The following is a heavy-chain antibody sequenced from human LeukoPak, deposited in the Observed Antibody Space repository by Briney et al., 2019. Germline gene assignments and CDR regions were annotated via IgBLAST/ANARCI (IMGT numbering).Heavy chain of an antibody. V-gene: IGHV4-39*01. CDR3: ARGVGNPIYYYGMDV. D-gene: IGHD4-23*01. CDR2: IYYSGST. J-gene: IGHJ6*02. Sequence: PSETLSLTCTVSGGSISSSSYYWGWIRQPPGKGLEWIGSIYYSGSTYYNPSLKSRVTISVDTSKNQFSLKLSSVTAADTAVYYCARGVGNPIYYYGMDVWGQGTTVTVSS. CDR1: GGSISSSSYY.